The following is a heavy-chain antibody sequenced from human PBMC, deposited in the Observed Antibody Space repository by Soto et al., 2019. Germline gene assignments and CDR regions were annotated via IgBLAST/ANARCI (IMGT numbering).Heavy chain of an antibody. V-gene: IGHV1-69*13. D-gene: IGHD6-6*01. CDR2: IIPIFGTA. CDR1: GGTFSSYA. CDR3: ARCGYGIAAPRHYYYYYMDV. J-gene: IGHJ6*03. Sequence: ASVKVSCKASGGTFSSYAISWVRQAPGQGLEWMGGIIPIFGTANYAQKFQGRVTITADESTSTAYMELSSLRSEDTAVYYCARCGYGIAAPRHYYYYYMDVWGKGTTVTVSS.